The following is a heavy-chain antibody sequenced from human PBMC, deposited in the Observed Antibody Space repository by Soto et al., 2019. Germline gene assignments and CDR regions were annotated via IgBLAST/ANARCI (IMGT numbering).Heavy chain of an antibody. Sequence: SETLSLTCTVSGGSVSSGNYYWSWIRQPPGKGLEWIGFIYYTGSSSYNPSLKSRVTMSLDKSKNQFSLKLSSVTAADTAVYYCARVAVAGTRVDDWGQGTRVTVSS. CDR2: IYYTGSS. D-gene: IGHD6-19*01. CDR3: ARVAVAGTRVDD. J-gene: IGHJ4*02. CDR1: GGSVSSGNYY. V-gene: IGHV4-61*01.